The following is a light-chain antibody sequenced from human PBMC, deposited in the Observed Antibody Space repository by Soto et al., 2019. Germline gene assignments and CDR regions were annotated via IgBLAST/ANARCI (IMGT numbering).Light chain of an antibody. CDR3: QQSYNTPYT. Sequence: DIQMTQSPSSLSASVGDRVTITCRASQSITSYLNWYQQKPGKAPKLLIYAASRSQSGVPSRFSVSGSGTDFTLTISSLQPEDFATYYCQQSYNTPYTFGQGTKLEIK. V-gene: IGKV1-39*01. J-gene: IGKJ2*01. CDR1: QSITSY. CDR2: AAS.